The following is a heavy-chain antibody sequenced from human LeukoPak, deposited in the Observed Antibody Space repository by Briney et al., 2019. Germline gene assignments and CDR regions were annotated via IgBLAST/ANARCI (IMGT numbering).Heavy chain of an antibody. CDR1: GYTFTGYY. CDR2: INPNSGGT. V-gene: IGHV1-2*02. CDR3: ATDLLRYFDWLFSNDY. D-gene: IGHD3-9*01. Sequence: GASVKVSCKASGYTFTGYYMHWVRQAPGQGLEWMGWINPNSGGTNYAQKFQGRVTMTRDTSISTAYMELSRLRSDDTAVYYCATDLLRYFDWLFSNDYWGQGTLVTVSS. J-gene: IGHJ4*02.